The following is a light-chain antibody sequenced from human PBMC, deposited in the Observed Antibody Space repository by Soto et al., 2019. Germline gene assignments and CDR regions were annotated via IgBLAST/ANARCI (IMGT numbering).Light chain of an antibody. CDR2: NNN. Sequence: QSVLTQPPSASGTPGQTVTISCSGSRSNIGNNYVCWYQQLPGAAPKLLIYNNNKRPSGVPDRFSGSKSDTSASLDISGLQSDDEADYFCAVWDDTLDAWLFGGGTKVTVL. CDR1: RSNIGNNY. V-gene: IGLV1-47*02. J-gene: IGLJ3*02. CDR3: AVWDDTLDAWL.